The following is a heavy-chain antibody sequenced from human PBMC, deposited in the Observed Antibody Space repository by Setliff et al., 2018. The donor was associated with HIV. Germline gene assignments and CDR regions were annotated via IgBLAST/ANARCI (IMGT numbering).Heavy chain of an antibody. V-gene: IGHV3-7*01. CDR2: IKQDGSDK. CDR3: AAVPWGHSSLIIDH. J-gene: IGHJ4*02. CDR1: GFTFNSYA. D-gene: IGHD3-16*01. Sequence: PGGSLRLSCAASGFTFNSYAMTWVRQAPGKGLEWVANIKQDGSDKYYVDSVKGRFTISRDNAKNSVYLQMHSLRVEDTAVYYCAAVPWGHSSLIIDHWGQGTPVTVSS.